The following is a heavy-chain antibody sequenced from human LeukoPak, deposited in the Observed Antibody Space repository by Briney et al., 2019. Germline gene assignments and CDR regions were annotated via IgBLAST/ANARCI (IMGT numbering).Heavy chain of an antibody. Sequence: SVKVSCTASGGTFSSYAISWVRQAPGQGLEWMGRIIPILGIANYAQKFQGRVTITADKSTSTAYMELSSLRSEDTAVYYCASGAFCSSTSCTPFDPWGQGTLVTVSS. J-gene: IGHJ5*02. V-gene: IGHV1-69*04. CDR3: ASGAFCSSTSCTPFDP. CDR1: GGTFSSYA. CDR2: IIPILGIA. D-gene: IGHD2-2*01.